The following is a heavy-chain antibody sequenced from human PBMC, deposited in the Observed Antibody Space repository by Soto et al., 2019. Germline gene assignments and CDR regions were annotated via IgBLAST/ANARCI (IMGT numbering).Heavy chain of an antibody. Sequence: PGGSLRLSCAVSGFTIRTSAMSWVRQAPGKGLEWVSGIKNGDHTYYADSVKGRFTVSRDNSQNTLFLQMNGLRVEDTAVYYCAKVTWESKGDDSWGQGTLVTVSS. V-gene: IGHV3-23*01. D-gene: IGHD1-26*01. CDR1: GFTIRTSA. CDR3: AKVTWESKGDDS. CDR2: IKNGDHT. J-gene: IGHJ4*02.